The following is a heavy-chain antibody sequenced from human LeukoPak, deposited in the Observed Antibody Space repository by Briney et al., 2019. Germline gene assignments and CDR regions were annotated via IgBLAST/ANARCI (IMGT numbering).Heavy chain of an antibody. Sequence: SETLSLTCAVYGGSFSGYYWSCIRQPPGKGLEWIGEINHSGSTNYNPSLKSRVTISVDTSKNQFSLKLSSVTAADTAVYYCARVPAHSYGYGTWYFDLWGRGTLVTVSS. J-gene: IGHJ2*01. CDR1: GGSFSGYY. V-gene: IGHV4-34*01. D-gene: IGHD5-18*01. CDR2: INHSGST. CDR3: ARVPAHSYGYGTWYFDL.